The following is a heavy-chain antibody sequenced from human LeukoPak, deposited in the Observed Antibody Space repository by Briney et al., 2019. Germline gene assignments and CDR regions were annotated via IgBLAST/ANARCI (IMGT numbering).Heavy chain of an antibody. CDR1: GFTFSTYA. V-gene: IGHV3-23*01. CDR2: ISGSGGTT. CDR3: AKDGLWVSASTYYFDY. J-gene: IGHJ4*02. Sequence: GGSLRPSCAASGFTFSTYAMSWVRQAPGKGLEWVSVISGSGGTTYYADSVKGRFTISRDNSKNTLYLKMNSLRAEDTAVYYCAKDGLWVSASTYYFDYWGQGTLVTVSS. D-gene: IGHD2/OR15-2a*01.